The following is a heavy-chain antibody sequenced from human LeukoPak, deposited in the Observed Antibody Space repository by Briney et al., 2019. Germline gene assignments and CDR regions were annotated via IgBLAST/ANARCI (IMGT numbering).Heavy chain of an antibody. CDR3: ARTPSTGRHFDWFTFTSDYYYYMDV. J-gene: IGHJ6*03. D-gene: IGHD3-9*01. CDR1: GGSFSGYY. V-gene: IGHV4-59*10. Sequence: SETLSLTCAVYGGSFSGYYWSWIRQPAGKGLEWIGRIYTSGSTNYNPSLKSRVTMSVDTSKNQFSLKLSSVTAADTAVYYCARTPSTGRHFDWFTFTSDYYYYMDVWGKGTTVTISS. CDR2: IYTSGST.